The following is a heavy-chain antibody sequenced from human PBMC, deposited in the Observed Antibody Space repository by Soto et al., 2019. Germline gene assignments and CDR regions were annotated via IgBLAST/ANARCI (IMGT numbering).Heavy chain of an antibody. V-gene: IGHV4-34*10. CDR1: GGSVNGYY. Sequence: SETLSLTCGVYGGSVNGYYWNWIRQPPGKGLEWIGGINHTGGTHYNPSLKSRVTMSVDTSKNQFSLRLSSVTAADTAVYYCAAREDRWEVPAALFGGFDPWGQGTLVTVSS. J-gene: IGHJ5*02. CDR3: AAREDRWEVPAALFGGFDP. D-gene: IGHD2-2*01. CDR2: INHTGGT.